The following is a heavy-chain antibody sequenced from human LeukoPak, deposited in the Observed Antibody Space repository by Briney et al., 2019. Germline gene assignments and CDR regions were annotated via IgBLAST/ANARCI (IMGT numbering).Heavy chain of an antibody. CDR2: ISYDGSNK. CDR1: GFTFSRYA. J-gene: IGHJ4*02. CDR3: ARLDYYDSSNFDY. D-gene: IGHD3-22*01. Sequence: PGGSLRLSCAASGFTFSRYAMHWVRQAPGKGLEWVAVISYDGSNKYYADSVKGRFTISRDNSKNTLYLQMNSLRAEDTAVYYCARLDYYDSSNFDYWGQGTLVTVSS. V-gene: IGHV3-30-3*01.